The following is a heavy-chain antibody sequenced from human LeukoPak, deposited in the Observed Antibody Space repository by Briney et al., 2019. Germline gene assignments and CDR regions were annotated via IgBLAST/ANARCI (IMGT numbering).Heavy chain of an antibody. D-gene: IGHD6-13*01. V-gene: IGHV3-30*18. J-gene: IGHJ4*02. Sequence: PGGSLRLSCAASGFTFSSYGMHWVRQAPGKGLEWVAVISYDGSNKYYADSVKGRFTISRDNSKNTLYLQMNSLRAEDTVVYYCAKDWEQQLGPDYWGQGTLVTVSS. CDR1: GFTFSSYG. CDR3: AKDWEQQLGPDY. CDR2: ISYDGSNK.